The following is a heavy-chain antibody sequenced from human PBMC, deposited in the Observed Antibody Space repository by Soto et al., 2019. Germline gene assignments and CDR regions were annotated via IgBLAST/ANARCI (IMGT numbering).Heavy chain of an antibody. J-gene: IGHJ4*02. V-gene: IGHV3-66*01. D-gene: IGHD5-12*01. CDR2: IYSGGRT. Sequence: EVQLVESGGGLVQPGGSLRLSCAASGFTVSSNYMSWVRQAPGKGLEWVSVIYSGGRTYYADSVKGRFTISRDNSKNTLYLQMTSLRAEDTAVYYCSRLLYTGWHYLDYWGQGTLFTVSA. CDR3: SRLLYTGWHYLDY. CDR1: GFTVSSNY.